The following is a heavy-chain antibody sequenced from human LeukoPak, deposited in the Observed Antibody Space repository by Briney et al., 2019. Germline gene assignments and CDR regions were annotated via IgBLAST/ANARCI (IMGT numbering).Heavy chain of an antibody. D-gene: IGHD3-3*01. Sequence: SETLSLTCTVSGGSFSSSSYYWGWIRQPPGKGLEWIGSIYYSGSTYYNPSLKSRVTISVDTSKNQFSLKLSSVTAADTAVYYCASMVRFLEWLFWFDHWGQGTLVTVSS. CDR3: ASMVRFLEWLFWFDH. V-gene: IGHV4-39*01. CDR1: GGSFSSSSYY. CDR2: IYYSGST. J-gene: IGHJ5*02.